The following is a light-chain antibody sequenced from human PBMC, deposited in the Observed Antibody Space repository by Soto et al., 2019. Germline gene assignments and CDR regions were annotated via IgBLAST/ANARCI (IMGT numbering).Light chain of an antibody. J-gene: IGKJ2*01. CDR2: GAS. V-gene: IGKV3-15*01. CDR3: QDFNNWNKMYT. Sequence: EIVVTQSPATLSVSPGERATLSCRASKSVGSNLAWYQQKPGQTPRLLIYGASIRASGFPDRFSDSGSGTDFPLTISSLQSEDFALYYCQDFNNWNKMYTFGHGTNLDIK. CDR1: KSVGSN.